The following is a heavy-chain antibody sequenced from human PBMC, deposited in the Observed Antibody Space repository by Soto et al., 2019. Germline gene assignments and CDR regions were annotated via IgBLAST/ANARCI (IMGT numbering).Heavy chain of an antibody. J-gene: IGHJ5*02. CDR1: GFTFSSDW. V-gene: IGHV3-15*07. CDR2: IKSKTDGETT. Sequence: GSLRLSCAASGFTFSSDWMNWARQAPGKGLEWVGHIKSKTDGETTDYAASVKGRFTISRDDSENMLYLQMNSLEIEDTAMYYCTTLGPSWGQGTQVTVSS. CDR3: TTLGPS.